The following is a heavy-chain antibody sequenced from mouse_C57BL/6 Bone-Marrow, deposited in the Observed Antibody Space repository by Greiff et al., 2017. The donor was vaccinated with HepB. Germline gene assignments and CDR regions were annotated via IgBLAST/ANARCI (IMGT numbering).Heavy chain of an antibody. CDR3: ARYGGGYYVGYFDV. V-gene: IGHV1-64*01. CDR2: IHPNSGST. CDR1: GYTFTSYW. Sequence: QVQLKQPGAELVKPGASVKLSCKASGYTFTSYWMHWVKQRPGQGLEWIGMIHPNSGSTNYNEKFKSKATLTVDKSSSTAYTQLSSLTSEDSAVYYCARYGGGYYVGYFDVWGTGTTVTVSS. D-gene: IGHD2-3*01. J-gene: IGHJ1*03.